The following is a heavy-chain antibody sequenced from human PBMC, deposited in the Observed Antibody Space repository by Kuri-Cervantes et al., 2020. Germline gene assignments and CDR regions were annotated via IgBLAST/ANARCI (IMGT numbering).Heavy chain of an antibody. CDR2: IKQDGSEK. J-gene: IGHJ3*02. CDR1: GFTFSSYW. D-gene: IGHD2-15*01. Sequence: GESLKISCAASGFTFSSYWMSWVRQAPGKGPEWVANIKQDGSEKYYVDSVKGRFTISRDNAKNSLYLQMNSLRAEDTAVYYCARGTECSGGSCANDAFDIWGQGTMVTVSS. V-gene: IGHV3-7*01. CDR3: ARGTECSGGSCANDAFDI.